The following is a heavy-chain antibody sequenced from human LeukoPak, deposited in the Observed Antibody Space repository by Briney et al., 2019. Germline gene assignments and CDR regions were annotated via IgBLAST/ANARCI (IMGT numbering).Heavy chain of an antibody. V-gene: IGHV4-59*12. CDR2: IYYSGRT. Sequence: MTSETLSHPCAVYGGSFSGYYWSWIRQPPGKGVEWIGYIYYSGRTNYNPSLRSRVTISLDTSKNQFALKLSSGTAADTAVYYCARTQYYYYYYMDVCGKGTTVTVSS. CDR1: GGSFSGYY. CDR3: ARTQYYYYYYMDV. J-gene: IGHJ6*03.